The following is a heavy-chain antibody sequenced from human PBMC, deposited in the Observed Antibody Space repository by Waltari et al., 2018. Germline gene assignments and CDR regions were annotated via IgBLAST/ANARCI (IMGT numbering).Heavy chain of an antibody. Sequence: QVQLVESGGGVVQPGGSLRLSCAASGFTFSSYGMHWVRQAPGKGLEGVAFIRYDGSNKYYADSVKGRFTISRDNSKNTLYLQMNSLRAEDTAVYYCAKDHLAVAGMPGYWGQGTLVTVSS. CDR1: GFTFSSYG. CDR3: AKDHLAVAGMPGY. J-gene: IGHJ4*02. V-gene: IGHV3-30*02. D-gene: IGHD6-19*01. CDR2: IRYDGSNK.